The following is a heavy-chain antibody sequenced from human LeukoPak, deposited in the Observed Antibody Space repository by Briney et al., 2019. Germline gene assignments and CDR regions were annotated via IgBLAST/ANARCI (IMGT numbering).Heavy chain of an antibody. CDR1: GYTFTSYG. V-gene: IGHV1-18*04. CDR2: ISAYNGNT. J-gene: IGHJ4*02. CDR3: ARDGEHSSGWPPFDY. D-gene: IGHD6-19*01. Sequence: ASVKVCCKASGYTFTSYGISRVRQAPGQGLEWMGWISAYNGNTNYAQKLQGRVTMTTDTSTSTAYMELRSLRSDDTAVYYCARDGEHSSGWPPFDYWGQGTLVTVSS.